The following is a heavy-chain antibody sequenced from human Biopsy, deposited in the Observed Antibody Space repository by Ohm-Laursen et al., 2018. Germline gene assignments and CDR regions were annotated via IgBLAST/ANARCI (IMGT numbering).Heavy chain of an antibody. Sequence: SSVKVSCKASGNFLTGYYMHWVRQAPGQGLEWMGWLNTNSGDTEYAENFQGRVTMTRDTSISTAYMELSRLRSDDTAVYYCARLTRSTPTTGVWGQGTLVTVSS. D-gene: IGHD2-8*01. V-gene: IGHV1-2*02. CDR2: LNTNSGDT. CDR1: GNFLTGYY. J-gene: IGHJ4*02. CDR3: ARLTRSTPTTGV.